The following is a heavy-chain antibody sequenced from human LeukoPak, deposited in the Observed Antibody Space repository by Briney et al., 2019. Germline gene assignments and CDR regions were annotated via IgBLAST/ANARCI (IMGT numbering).Heavy chain of an antibody. D-gene: IGHD3-22*01. CDR3: ARQDYYDSSGYYEVVGFI. J-gene: IGHJ4*02. Sequence: GSLRLSCAASGFTFSSSWMHWVRQAPGKGLVWVSRINSDGSITTYADSVKGRFTISRDNARNSLYLQMNSLRAEDTAVYYCARQDYYDSSGYYEVVGFIWGQGTLVTVSS. CDR1: GFTFSSSW. CDR2: INSDGSIT. V-gene: IGHV3-74*01.